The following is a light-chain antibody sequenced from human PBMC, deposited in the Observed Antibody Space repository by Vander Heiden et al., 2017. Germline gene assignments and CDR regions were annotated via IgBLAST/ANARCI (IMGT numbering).Light chain of an antibody. J-gene: IGLJ2*01. CDR1: SSETGAGCD. V-gene: IGLV1-40*01. CDR2: GDG. CDR3: QSYDSSLSGLVV. Sequence: QPVPAQPPAVAPAPAQRVTISCTRTSSETGAGCDVRCYQQLPGTAPKLLIYGDGSRPSGVPDRFSGAKSGTSASLAITGLQAEDEADYYCQSYDSSLSGLVVFGGGTKLTVL.